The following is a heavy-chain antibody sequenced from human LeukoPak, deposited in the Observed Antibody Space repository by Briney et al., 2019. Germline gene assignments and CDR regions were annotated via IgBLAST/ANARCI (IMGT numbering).Heavy chain of an antibody. D-gene: IGHD3-16*01. CDR1: GGSISSSSYY. CDR3: ATRNIMITFGGVYNWFDP. CDR2: IYYSGST. J-gene: IGHJ5*02. V-gene: IGHV4-39*01. Sequence: SETLSLACTVSGGSISSSSYYWGWIRQPPGKGLEWIGSIYYSGSTYYNPSLKSRVTISVDTSKNQFSLKLSSVTAADTAVYYCATRNIMITFGGVYNWFDPWGQGTLVTVSS.